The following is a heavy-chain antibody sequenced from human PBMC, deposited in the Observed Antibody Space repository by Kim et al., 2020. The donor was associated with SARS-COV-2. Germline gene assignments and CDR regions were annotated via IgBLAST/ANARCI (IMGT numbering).Heavy chain of an antibody. CDR1: GGSVSSGSYY. V-gene: IGHV4-61*01. Sequence: SETLSLTCTVSGGSVSSGSYYWSWIRQPPGKGLEWIGYIYYSGSTNYNPSLKSRVTISVDTSKNQFSLKLSSVTAADTAVYYCASYEVYSSYYFDYWGQGTLVTVSS. CDR2: IYYSGST. CDR3: ASYEVYSSYYFDY. J-gene: IGHJ4*02. D-gene: IGHD2-8*01.